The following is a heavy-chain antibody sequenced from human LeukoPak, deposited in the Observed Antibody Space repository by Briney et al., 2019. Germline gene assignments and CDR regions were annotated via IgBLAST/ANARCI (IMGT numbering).Heavy chain of an antibody. CDR2: ISTSSYYI. D-gene: IGHD1-26*01. CDR3: ARDASGSSTGLIDS. CDR1: GFTLRSYN. J-gene: IGHJ4*02. V-gene: IGHV3-21*01. Sequence: PGGSLRLSCAASGFTLRSYNMHWVRQAPGKGLEWVSYISTSSYYIYYADSVKGRSTISRDDAKNSLFLQMNSLRAEDTAMYYCARDASGSSTGLIDSWGQGTPVTLSS.